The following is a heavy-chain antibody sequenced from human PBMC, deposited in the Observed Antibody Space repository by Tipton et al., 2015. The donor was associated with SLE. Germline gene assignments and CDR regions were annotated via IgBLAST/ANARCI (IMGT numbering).Heavy chain of an antibody. CDR1: GGSISSSSYY. D-gene: IGHD3-3*01. CDR2: IYYSGST. J-gene: IGHJ4*02. V-gene: IGHV4-39*07. CDR3: AISYDFWSGYYTD. Sequence: TLSLTCTVSGGSISSSSYYWGWIRQPPGKGLEWIGSIYYSGSTYYKSSLKSRVTISVDTSKNQFSLKLSSVTAADTAVYFCAISYDFWSGYYTDWGQGTLVTVSS.